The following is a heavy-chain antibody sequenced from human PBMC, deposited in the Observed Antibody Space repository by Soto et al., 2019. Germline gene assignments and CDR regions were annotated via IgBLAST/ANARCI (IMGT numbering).Heavy chain of an antibody. CDR3: ARDKLELRVFNWFDP. CDR2: IWYDGSNK. V-gene: IGHV3-33*01. CDR1: GFTFISYA. D-gene: IGHD1-7*01. J-gene: IGHJ5*02. Sequence: PGGSLRLSCAASGFTFISYAMHWVRQAPGKGLEWLAVIWYDGSNKYYADSVKGRFTISRDNSKNTLYLQMNSLRAEDTAVYYCARDKLELRVFNWFDPWGQGTLVTVSS.